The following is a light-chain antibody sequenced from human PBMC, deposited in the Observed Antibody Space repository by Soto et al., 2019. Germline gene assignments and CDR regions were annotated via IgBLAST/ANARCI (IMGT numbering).Light chain of an antibody. V-gene: IGLV2-14*01. CDR2: EVS. J-gene: IGLJ1*01. CDR1: SSDVGGYKY. CDR3: CSYTSSTTSV. Sequence: QSVLTQPASVSGSPGQSITISCSGTSSDVGGYKYVSWYQQHPGKAPKLMIYEVSNRPSGVSDRFSGSKSGNTASLTISGLQAEDEADYYCCSYTSSTTSVFGTGTKLTVL.